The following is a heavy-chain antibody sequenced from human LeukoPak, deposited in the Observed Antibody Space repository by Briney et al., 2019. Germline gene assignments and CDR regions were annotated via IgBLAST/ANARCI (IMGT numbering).Heavy chain of an antibody. CDR3: ARAASRVGFKYDFDY. V-gene: IGHV1-69*13. D-gene: IGHD5-24*01. CDR1: EGTFSSYT. CDR2: IIPMFGSA. J-gene: IGHJ4*02. Sequence: SVKVSCKASEGTFSSYTFTWVRQAPGQGLEWMGGIIPMFGSANSAQKFQDRVTITADESTSTVYMELSSLRPDDTAVYYCARAASRVGFKYDFDYWGQGTLVTVSS.